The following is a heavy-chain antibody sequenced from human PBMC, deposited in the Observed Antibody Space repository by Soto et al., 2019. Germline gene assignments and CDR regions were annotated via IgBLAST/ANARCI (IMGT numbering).Heavy chain of an antibody. Sequence: PGGSLRLSCAASGFIFSPYGIHWVRQAPGKGLEWVALIRTDGSDKYYAESVTGRFTISRDNSKNTVYLQMNSLRAEDTALYFCARALRMAPFDIWGQATMVPVSS. CDR2: IRTDGSDK. CDR1: GFIFSPYG. V-gene: IGHV3-33*01. CDR3: ARALRMAPFDI. D-gene: IGHD3-10*01. J-gene: IGHJ3*02.